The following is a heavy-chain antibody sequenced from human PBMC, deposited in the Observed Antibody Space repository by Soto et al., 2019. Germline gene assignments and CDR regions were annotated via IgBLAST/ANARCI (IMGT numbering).Heavy chain of an antibody. Sequence: ASVKVSCKASGYTFTSYAMHWVRQAPGQRLEWMGWINAGNGNTKYSQKFQGRVTITRDTSASTAYMELSSLRSEDTAVYYCARDSSSSRVWYNWFDPWCQGTLVTVSS. D-gene: IGHD6-6*01. V-gene: IGHV1-3*01. CDR3: ARDSSSSRVWYNWFDP. CDR1: GYTFTSYA. J-gene: IGHJ5*02. CDR2: INAGNGNT.